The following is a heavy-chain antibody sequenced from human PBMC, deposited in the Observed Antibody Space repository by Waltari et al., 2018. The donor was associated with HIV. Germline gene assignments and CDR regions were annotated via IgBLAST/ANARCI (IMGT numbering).Heavy chain of an antibody. V-gene: IGHV1-18*01. D-gene: IGHD3-10*01. J-gene: IGHJ4*02. CDR3: ARDDRFPAYGSGTGVSFDH. CDR1: GYTFTNYG. Sequence: IQLVQSGAEVTKPGATVKVHCKASGYTFTNYGVSWVRQAPGQGLEWMGWIGIKRRNTNYAQKFQGRVTITADTSTDTSYLEVTNLRSDDTAVYFCARDDRFPAYGSGTGVSFDHWGQGTLLNVSS. CDR2: IGIKRRNT.